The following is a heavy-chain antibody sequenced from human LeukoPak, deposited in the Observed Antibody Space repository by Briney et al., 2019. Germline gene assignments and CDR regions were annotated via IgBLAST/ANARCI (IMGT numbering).Heavy chain of an antibody. V-gene: IGHV3-74*01. CDR1: GFTFSNYW. J-gene: IGHJ4*02. Sequence: GGSLRLSCAASGFTFSNYWMHWVRQAPGKGLVWASHINSDGSSIRYADSVKGRFTISRDNAKNTLYLQMNRLRAEDTAVYYCARATKICSGGSCYSGKFDYWAREPWSPSPQ. CDR2: INSDGSSI. CDR3: ARATKICSGGSCYSGKFDY. D-gene: IGHD2-15*01.